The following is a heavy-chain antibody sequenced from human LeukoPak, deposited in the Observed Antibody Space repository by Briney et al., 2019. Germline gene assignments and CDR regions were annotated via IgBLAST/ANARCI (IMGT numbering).Heavy chain of an antibody. Sequence: PSETLSLTCAVSGGSISSSNWWSWVRQPPGKGLEWIGEIYHSGSTNYNPSLKSRVTISVDTSKNQFSLKLSSVTAADTAVYYCARGTPYDFWSGYYFSYYFDYWGQGTLVTVSS. D-gene: IGHD3-3*01. CDR1: GGSISSSNW. J-gene: IGHJ4*02. CDR3: ARGTPYDFWSGYYFSYYFDY. V-gene: IGHV4-4*02. CDR2: IYHSGST.